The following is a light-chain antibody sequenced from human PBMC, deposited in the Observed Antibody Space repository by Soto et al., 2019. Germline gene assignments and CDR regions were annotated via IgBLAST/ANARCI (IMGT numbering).Light chain of an antibody. CDR1: SSDVGGYNY. CDR3: SSYTSSSSEVV. V-gene: IGLV2-14*01. CDR2: DVS. J-gene: IGLJ2*01. Sequence: QPASVSGSPGQSITISCTGTSSDVGGYNYVSWYQQHPGKAPKLMIYDVSNRPSGVSNRFSGSKSGNTASLTISGLQAEDEADYYCSSYTSSSSEVVFGGGTKLTVL.